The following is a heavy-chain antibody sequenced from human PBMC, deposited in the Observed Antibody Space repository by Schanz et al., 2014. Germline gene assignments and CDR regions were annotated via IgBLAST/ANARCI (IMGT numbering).Heavy chain of an antibody. D-gene: IGHD6-13*01. CDR2: ISSGGTTT. V-gene: IGHV3-11*01. CDR1: GFIFSDYY. CDR3: ATASSPVREAGAGSSFHL. Sequence: VQLVESGGGVVQPGRSLRLSCVASGFIFSDYYMAWIRQAPGKGPEYVSYISSGGTTTYHSDSVKGRFTISRDSAENSLYLQMNSLKIEDTAVYYCATASSPVREAGAGSSFHLWGQGTLVTVSP. J-gene: IGHJ5*02.